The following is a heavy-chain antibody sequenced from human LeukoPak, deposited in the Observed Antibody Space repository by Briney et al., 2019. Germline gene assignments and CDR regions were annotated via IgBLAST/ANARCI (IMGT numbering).Heavy chain of an antibody. J-gene: IGHJ3*02. V-gene: IGHV3-53*01. Sequence: GGSLRLSCAASEFIVSSNYMNWVRQAPGKGLEWVSVIYSGGGIYYADSVKGGFTISRDISKNMLYLQMNSLRADDTAVYYCARGHNTATSGTRAFDIWGQGTMVTVSS. CDR2: IYSGGGI. CDR1: EFIVSSNY. D-gene: IGHD5-18*01. CDR3: ARGHNTATSGTRAFDI.